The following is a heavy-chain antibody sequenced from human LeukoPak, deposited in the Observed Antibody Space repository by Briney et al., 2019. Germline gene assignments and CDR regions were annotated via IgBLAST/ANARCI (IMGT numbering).Heavy chain of an antibody. J-gene: IGHJ5*02. CDR2: INHSGST. V-gene: IGHV4-38-2*01. CDR3: ARGRTIIADYCSSTSCSHRRWFDP. Sequence: SETLSLTCAVSGYSISSGYYWGWIRQPPGKGLEWIGEINHSGSTNYNLSLKSRVTISVDTSKNQFSLKLSSVTAADTAVYYCARGRTIIADYCSSTSCSHRRWFDPWGQGTLVTVSS. D-gene: IGHD2-2*01. CDR1: GYSISSGYY.